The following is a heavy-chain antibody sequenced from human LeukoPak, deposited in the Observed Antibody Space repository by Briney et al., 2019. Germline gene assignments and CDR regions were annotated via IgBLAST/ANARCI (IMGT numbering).Heavy chain of an antibody. CDR1: GFTFDDYA. Sequence: PGGSLRLSCAASGFTFDDYAMHWVRQAPGKGLEWVSGISWNSGSIEYADSVKGRFTISRDNAKNSLYLQMNSLRAEDTALYYCAKDDSYGGNSNFDCWGQGTLVTVSS. J-gene: IGHJ4*02. D-gene: IGHD4-23*01. CDR3: AKDDSYGGNSNFDC. V-gene: IGHV3-9*01. CDR2: ISWNSGSI.